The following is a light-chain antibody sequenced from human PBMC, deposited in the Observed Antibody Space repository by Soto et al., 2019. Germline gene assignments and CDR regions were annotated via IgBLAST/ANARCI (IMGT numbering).Light chain of an antibody. V-gene: IGKV3-20*01. J-gene: IGKJ4*01. CDR1: QNVSRDF. Sequence: EIVLTQSPGTLSLSPGKSATLSCRASQNVSRDFLAWYQQKPGQAPRLFINGASSRAAGIPDRFSGSGSGTDFTLTISRLEPEDFAVYFCQQYGSSPLTFGGGTKVEIK. CDR2: GAS. CDR3: QQYGSSPLT.